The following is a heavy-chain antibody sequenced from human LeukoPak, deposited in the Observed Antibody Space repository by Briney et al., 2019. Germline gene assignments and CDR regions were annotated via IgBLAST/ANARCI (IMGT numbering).Heavy chain of an antibody. D-gene: IGHD3-3*01. V-gene: IGHV3-11*01. CDR1: GFTFSDYY. Sequence: PGGSLLLSCAASGFTFSDYYMSGIRQAPGKGLEGVSYISSSGSTIYYADSVKGRFTISRDNAKNSLYLQMNSLRAEDTAVYYCARTTYDFWSGYLRWGKIDYWGQGTLVTVSS. CDR2: ISSSGSTI. J-gene: IGHJ4*02. CDR3: ARTTYDFWSGYLRWGKIDY.